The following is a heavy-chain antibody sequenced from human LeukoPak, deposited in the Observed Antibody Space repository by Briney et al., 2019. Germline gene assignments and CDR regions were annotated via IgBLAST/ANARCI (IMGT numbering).Heavy chain of an antibody. Sequence: SETLSLTCTVSGGSISSSGYYWGWIRQPPGKGLEWIGSIYYSGSTNYNPSLKSRVTISVDTSKNQFSLKLSSVTAADTAVYYCARVRLHYYDSSGYQFDYWGQGTLVTVSS. CDR3: ARVRLHYYDSSGYQFDY. CDR2: IYYSGST. J-gene: IGHJ4*02. D-gene: IGHD3-22*01. V-gene: IGHV4-39*01. CDR1: GGSISSSGYY.